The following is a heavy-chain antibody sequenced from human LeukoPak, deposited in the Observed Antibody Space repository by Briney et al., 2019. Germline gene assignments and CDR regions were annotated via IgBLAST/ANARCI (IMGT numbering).Heavy chain of an antibody. Sequence: PSETLSLTCTVSGGSISSGSYYWSWIRQPAGKGLEWIGRIYTSGSTNYNPSLESRVTISVDTSKNQFSLKLSSVTAADTAVYYCARDRRGYCSSTSCHVNYYYYYMDVWGKGTTVTVSS. CDR3: ARDRRGYCSSTSCHVNYYYYYMDV. D-gene: IGHD2-2*01. J-gene: IGHJ6*03. V-gene: IGHV4-61*02. CDR2: IYTSGST. CDR1: GGSISSGSYY.